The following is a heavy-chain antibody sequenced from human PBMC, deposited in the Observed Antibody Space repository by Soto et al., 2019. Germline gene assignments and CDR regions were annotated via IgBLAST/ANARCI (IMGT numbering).Heavy chain of an antibody. Sequence: GGSLRLSCAASGFTFSSYWMSWVRQAPGKGLEWVANIKQDGSEKYYVDSVKGRFTISRDNTKNSLYLQMNSLRAEDTAVYYCARNPHSYYMDVWGQGTTDTVSS. J-gene: IGHJ6*03. CDR1: GFTFSSYW. CDR3: ARNPHSYYMDV. CDR2: IKQDGSEK. V-gene: IGHV3-7*01.